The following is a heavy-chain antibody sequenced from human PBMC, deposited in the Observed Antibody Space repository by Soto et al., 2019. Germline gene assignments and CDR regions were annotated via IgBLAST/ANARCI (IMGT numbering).Heavy chain of an antibody. CDR1: GFTFSNDS. J-gene: IGHJ4*02. Sequence: GGSLRLSCAASGFTFSNDSMNWVRQAPGKGPEWVSSINSSSSSTYFAAPVKGRFTISRDNAKNTLYLQMNSLRAEDTAMFYCATAYYISNSKARFDYWGQGTLVTVSS. CDR3: ATAYYISNSKARFDY. V-gene: IGHV3-21*03. D-gene: IGHD3-9*01. CDR2: INSSSSST.